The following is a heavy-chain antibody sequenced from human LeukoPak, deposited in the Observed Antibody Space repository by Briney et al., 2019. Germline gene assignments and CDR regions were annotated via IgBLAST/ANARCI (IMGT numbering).Heavy chain of an antibody. D-gene: IGHD6-13*01. CDR1: GFTFSDYY. J-gene: IGHJ6*04. CDR3: ARDRAAAGNYYYYGMDV. V-gene: IGHV3-11*06. CDR2: ISSSSSYT. Sequence: GGSLRLSCAASGFTFSDYYMSLIRQAPGKGLEWVSYISSSSSYTNYADSVKGRFTISRDNAKNSLYLQMNSLRAEDTAVYYCARDRAAAGNYYYYGMDVWGKGTTVTVSS.